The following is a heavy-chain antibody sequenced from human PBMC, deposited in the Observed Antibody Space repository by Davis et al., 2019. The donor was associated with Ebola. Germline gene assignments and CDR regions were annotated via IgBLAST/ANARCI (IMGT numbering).Heavy chain of an antibody. CDR2: INPYSGGT. V-gene: IGHV1-2*02. Sequence: ASVKVSCKASGYTLTAYYMHWVRQAPGQGLEWMGWINPYSGGTHSAQKIQGRVTMTRDTSITTAYMELSRLRSDDTAVYYCTRGDRDYRFDYWGQGTLVTVSS. J-gene: IGHJ4*02. D-gene: IGHD4-17*01. CDR1: GYTLTAYY. CDR3: TRGDRDYRFDY.